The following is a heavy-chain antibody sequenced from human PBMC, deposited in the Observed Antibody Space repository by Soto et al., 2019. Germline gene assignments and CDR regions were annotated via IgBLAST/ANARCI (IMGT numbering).Heavy chain of an antibody. D-gene: IGHD3-22*01. CDR2: IYPGDSDT. V-gene: IGHV5-51*01. CDR3: ARLDYYDSSGYYPGNNY. J-gene: IGHJ4*02. CDR1: GYSFTSYW. Sequence: GESLKISCKGSGYSFTSYWIGWVRQMPGKGLEWMGIIYPGDSDTRYSPSFQGQVTISADKSISTAYLQWSSLKASDTAMYYCARLDYYDSSGYYPGNNYWRQGTLVTVSS.